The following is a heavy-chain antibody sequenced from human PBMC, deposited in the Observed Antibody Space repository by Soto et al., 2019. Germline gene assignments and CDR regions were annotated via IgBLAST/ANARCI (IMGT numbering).Heavy chain of an antibody. Sequence: GASVKVSCKASGGTFSSYAISWVRQAPGQGLEWMGGIIPIFGTANYAQKFQGRVTITADESTSTAYMELSSLRAEDTAVYYCARDFSRDYGTKWSWGQGTLVTVSS. V-gene: IGHV1-69*13. J-gene: IGHJ5*02. CDR1: GGTFSSYA. CDR3: ARDFSRDYGTKWS. D-gene: IGHD2-8*01. CDR2: IIPIFGTA.